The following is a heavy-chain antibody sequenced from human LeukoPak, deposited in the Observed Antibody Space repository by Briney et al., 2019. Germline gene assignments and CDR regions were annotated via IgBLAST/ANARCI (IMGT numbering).Heavy chain of an antibody. D-gene: IGHD1-26*01. J-gene: IGHJ4*02. CDR2: LYDSGST. CDR1: GGSISSYY. Sequence: SETLSLTCTVPGGSISSYYWSWIRQPPGKGLEWIGYLYDSGSTNYNPSLKSRVTISVDTSNNQFSLKLSSVTAADTAVYFCARHGGSYSFDYWGQGTLVTVSS. V-gene: IGHV4-59*08. CDR3: ARHGGSYSFDY.